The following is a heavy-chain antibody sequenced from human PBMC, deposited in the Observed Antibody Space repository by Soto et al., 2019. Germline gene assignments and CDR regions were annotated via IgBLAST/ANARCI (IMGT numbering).Heavy chain of an antibody. D-gene: IGHD2-21*01. J-gene: IGHJ4*02. CDR1: GYSISSSNW. Sequence: PSETLSLTCAVSGYSISSSNWWGWIRQPPGKGLEWIGYIYHSGSTYYNPSLKSRVTISVDRSKNQFSLKLSSVTAADTAVYYCATIWDYWGQGTLVTVSS. V-gene: IGHV4-28*01. CDR3: ATIWDY. CDR2: IYHSGST.